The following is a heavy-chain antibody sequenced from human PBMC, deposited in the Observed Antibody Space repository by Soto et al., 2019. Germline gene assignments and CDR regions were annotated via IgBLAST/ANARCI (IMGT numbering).Heavy chain of an antibody. CDR2: LYYTVTT. J-gene: IGHJ5*02. CDR3: AGRSPGGGSGSYGRWFDP. Sequence: QLQLQESGPGLVKPSETLSLPCTVSGGSISSSSYYWGWIRQPPGKGLERSGSLYYTVTTYYNPSLKSRVTISVDTSKNEFALNLSSVTAAGTAVYYWAGRSPGGGSGSYGRWFDPWGQGTLVTVSS. V-gene: IGHV4-39*01. D-gene: IGHD3-10*01. CDR1: GGSISSSSYY.